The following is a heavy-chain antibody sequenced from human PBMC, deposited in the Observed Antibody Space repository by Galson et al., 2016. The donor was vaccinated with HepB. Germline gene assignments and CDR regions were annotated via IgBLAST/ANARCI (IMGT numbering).Heavy chain of an antibody. V-gene: IGHV3-23*01. CDR1: GFTFSSQA. D-gene: IGHD3-16*01. CDR3: AKMITLSYYYSFGMDV. J-gene: IGHJ6*02. Sequence: SLRLSCAASGFTFSSQAMSWVRQAPGKGLEWVSTISHSGGSTYCANSVKGRFTISRDNSKKTLLLQMRGLRAEDTAVYYCAKMITLSYYYSFGMDVWGQGTTVTVSS. CDR2: ISHSGGST.